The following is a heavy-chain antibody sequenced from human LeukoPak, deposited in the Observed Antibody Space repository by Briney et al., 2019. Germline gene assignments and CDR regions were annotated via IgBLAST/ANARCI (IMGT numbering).Heavy chain of an antibody. CDR3: ARRHYGSGNIDS. V-gene: IGHV4-39*01. J-gene: IGHJ4*02. CDR2: IYSNGHI. D-gene: IGHD3-10*01. Sequence: SETLSLTCSVSSDSISSSSYLWVWVRQPPGKGLEWIGDIYSNGHIFYNPSLKSRAAISVDTSKNQFSLNLSSVTAADTALYYCARRHYGSGNIDSWGQGTLVTVSS. CDR1: SDSISSSSYL.